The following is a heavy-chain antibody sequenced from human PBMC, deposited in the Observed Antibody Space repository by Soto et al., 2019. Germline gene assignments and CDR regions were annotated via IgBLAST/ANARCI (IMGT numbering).Heavy chain of an antibody. CDR3: AREQSGRRALDS. V-gene: IGHV3-11*06. D-gene: IGHD1-26*01. J-gene: IGHJ4*02. CDR2: ISSSGSYT. CDR1: GFTFSHYS. Sequence: QVQLVESGGGLVQPGESLRLSCAASGFTFSHYSMNWIRQAPGKGLEWVSYISSSGSYTYYAVSLQGRFIVSRDSARKFFLLEMHSLKADDTAVYYCAREQSGRRALDSWGQGTVVTVSS.